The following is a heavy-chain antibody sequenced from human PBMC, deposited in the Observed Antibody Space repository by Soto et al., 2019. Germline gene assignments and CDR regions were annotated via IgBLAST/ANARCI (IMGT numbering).Heavy chain of an antibody. J-gene: IGHJ4*02. Sequence: ASVKVSCKASGYTFTNYGITWVRQAPGQGLEWMGWISAYKGNTKYAQKVQGRFTMTSDKSASTAYMELRSLRSDDTAVYYCARDLGDYGDYHFDYWGQGTLVTVSS. V-gene: IGHV1-18*01. CDR1: GYTFTNYG. CDR3: ARDLGDYGDYHFDY. D-gene: IGHD4-17*01. CDR2: ISAYKGNT.